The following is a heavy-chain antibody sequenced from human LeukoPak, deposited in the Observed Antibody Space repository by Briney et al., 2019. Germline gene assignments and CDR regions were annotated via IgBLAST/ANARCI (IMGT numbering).Heavy chain of an antibody. CDR3: ARARAYYYDSSGYYSTVQIDY. CDR2: INHSGST. V-gene: IGHV4-34*01. D-gene: IGHD3-22*01. Sequence: SETLSLTCAVYGGSFSGYYWSWIRQPPGKGLEWTGEINHSGSTNYNPSLKSRVTISVDTSKNQFSLKLSSVTAADTAVYYCARARAYYYDSSGYYSTVQIDYWGQGTLVTVSS. CDR1: GGSFSGYY. J-gene: IGHJ4*02.